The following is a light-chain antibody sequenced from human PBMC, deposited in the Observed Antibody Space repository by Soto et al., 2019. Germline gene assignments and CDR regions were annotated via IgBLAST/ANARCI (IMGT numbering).Light chain of an antibody. J-gene: IGKJ1*01. CDR1: QSISSW. CDR3: QQYNSYSWT. CDR2: DAS. Sequence: DIQMTQSPSTLSASVGARVTITCRASQSISSWLAWYQQKPGKAPKLLIYDASSLESGVPSRFSGSGSGTEFTLTISSLPPDDFATYYCQQYNSYSWTFGQGTKVEIK. V-gene: IGKV1-5*01.